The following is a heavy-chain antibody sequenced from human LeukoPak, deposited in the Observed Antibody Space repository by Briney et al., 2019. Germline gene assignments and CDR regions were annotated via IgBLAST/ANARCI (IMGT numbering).Heavy chain of an antibody. CDR2: IYWDDDK. V-gene: IGHV2-5*02. Sequence: SGPTLVKPTQTLTLTCTFSGFSLSTSGVGVGWIRQPPGKALEWLALIYWDDDKRYSPSLNNRLTITKDTSKNQVVLTMTNMDPVDTGTYYCAHRLPGYISGWSQGNFDYWGQGTLVTVSS. CDR1: GFSLSTSGVG. CDR3: AHRLPGYISGWSQGNFDY. J-gene: IGHJ4*02. D-gene: IGHD6-19*01.